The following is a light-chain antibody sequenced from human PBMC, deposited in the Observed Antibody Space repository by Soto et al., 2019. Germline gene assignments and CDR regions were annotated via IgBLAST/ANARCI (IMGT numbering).Light chain of an antibody. J-gene: IGLJ2*01. CDR3: SSYTSSSTYGV. CDR2: DVS. V-gene: IGLV2-14*01. CDR1: SSDVGGYNY. Sequence: QSVLTQPASVSGSPGQSITISCTGTSSDVGGYNYVSWYQQHPGKAPKLMIYDVSNRPSGVSNRFFGSKSGNTASLTISGLQAEDEADYYCSSYTSSSTYGVFGGGTKLTVL.